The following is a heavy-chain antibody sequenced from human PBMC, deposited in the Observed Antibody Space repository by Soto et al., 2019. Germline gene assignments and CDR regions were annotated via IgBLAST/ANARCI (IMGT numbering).Heavy chain of an antibody. CDR3: ARAVVTTHYYYGMDV. D-gene: IGHD2-21*02. V-gene: IGHV4-34*01. CDR2: INQSGST. J-gene: IGHJ6*02. CDR1: GGSFSDYY. Sequence: SETLSLTCAVYGGSFSDYYWSWIRQPPGKGLEWIGEINQSGSTNYNPSLKSRVTLSVDTPKSQFSVNLSSVTAADTAVYYCARAVVTTHYYYGMDVWGQGTTVTVSS.